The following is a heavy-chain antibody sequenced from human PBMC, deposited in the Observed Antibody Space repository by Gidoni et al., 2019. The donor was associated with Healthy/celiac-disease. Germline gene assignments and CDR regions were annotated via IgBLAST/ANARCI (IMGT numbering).Heavy chain of an antibody. CDR2: IYHSGST. D-gene: IGHD3-22*01. CDR3: ARADSYDSSGYYQLDY. V-gene: IGHV4-4*02. Sequence: QVQLQESGRGRVRPAGSLSLTGAVSGDPISNSNWWSWVRLPPGKGLEWIGDIYHSGSTNYNPALKSRVTISVDKSTNQFSLKLSSVTAADTAVYYCARADSYDSSGYYQLDYWGQGTLVTVSS. CDR1: GDPISNSNW. J-gene: IGHJ4*02.